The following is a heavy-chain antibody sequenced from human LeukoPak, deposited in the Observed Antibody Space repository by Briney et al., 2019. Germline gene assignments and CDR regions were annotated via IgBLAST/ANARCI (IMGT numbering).Heavy chain of an antibody. CDR1: GFTFRDYS. D-gene: IGHD7-27*01. CDR3: ARDLNWGFDY. V-gene: IGHV3-48*04. CDR2: FRGSGEGLGSGV. Sequence: GGSRRFSCEAPGFTFRDYSWNWFGQAPGKGLEWVSNFRGSGEGLGSGVYYADSVKGRFTITRDNAKNSLYLQMNSLSAEDTAFYYCARDLNWGFDYWGQGALVTVSS. J-gene: IGHJ4*02.